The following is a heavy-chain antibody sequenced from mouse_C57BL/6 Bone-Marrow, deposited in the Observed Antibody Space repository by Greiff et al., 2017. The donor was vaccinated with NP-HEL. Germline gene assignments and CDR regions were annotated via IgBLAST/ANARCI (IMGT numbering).Heavy chain of an antibody. Sequence: LVESGAELARPGDSVTLSCKASGYTFTSYGISWVQQRPGQGLEWIGVICPRSGTTYYNEKFKGKATLTADKSSSTAYMELRSLTSEDSAVYFCANWDQFAYWGQGTLVTVSA. CDR1: GYTFTSYG. D-gene: IGHD4-1*01. V-gene: IGHV1-81*01. J-gene: IGHJ3*01. CDR3: ANWDQFAY. CDR2: ICPRSGTT.